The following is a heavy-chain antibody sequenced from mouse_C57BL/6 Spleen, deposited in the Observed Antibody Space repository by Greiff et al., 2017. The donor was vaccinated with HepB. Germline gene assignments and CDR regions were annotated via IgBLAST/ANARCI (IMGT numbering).Heavy chain of an antibody. J-gene: IGHJ1*03. CDR2: ISNGGGST. CDR1: GFTFSDYY. CDR3: ARHVYYGNWYFDV. V-gene: IGHV5-12*01. D-gene: IGHD2-1*01. Sequence: EVNVVESGGGLVQPGGSLKLSCAASGFTFSDYYMYWVRQTPEKRLEWVAYISNGGGSTYYPDTVKGRFTISRDNAKNTLYLQMSRLKSEDTAMYYCARHVYYGNWYFDVWGTGTTVTVSS.